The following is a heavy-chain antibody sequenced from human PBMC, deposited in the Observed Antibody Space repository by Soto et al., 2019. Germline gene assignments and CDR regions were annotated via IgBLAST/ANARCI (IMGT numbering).Heavy chain of an antibody. CDR1: KYTFSNYA. D-gene: IGHD3-16*01. J-gene: IGHJ5*02. CDR3: ARLDDYLWGSQNWFDP. CDR2: INAGNANT. Sequence: ASVKVSCKASKYTFSNYAMHWVRQAPGQRLAWMGWINAGNANTKYSQKFQGRVTITRDTSASTAYLQWSSLKASDTAMYYCARLDDYLWGSQNWFDPWGQGTLVTVSS. V-gene: IGHV1-3*01.